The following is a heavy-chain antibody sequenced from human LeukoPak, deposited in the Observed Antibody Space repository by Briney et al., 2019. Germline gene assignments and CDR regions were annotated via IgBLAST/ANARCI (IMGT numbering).Heavy chain of an antibody. Sequence: PSETLSLTWTVSGGSTSSGDYYWSWIRQRPGKGLEWIGYIYYSGSTYYNPSLKSRVTISVDTSKNQFSLKLSSVTAADTAVYYCASSHDHGDYVWDYWGQGTLVTVSS. CDR1: GGSTSSGDYY. D-gene: IGHD4-17*01. J-gene: IGHJ4*02. CDR2: IYYSGST. V-gene: IGHV4-30-4*01. CDR3: ASSHDHGDYVWDY.